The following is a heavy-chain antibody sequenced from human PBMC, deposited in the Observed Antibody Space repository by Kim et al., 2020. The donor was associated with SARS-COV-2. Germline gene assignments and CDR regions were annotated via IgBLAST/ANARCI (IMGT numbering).Heavy chain of an antibody. V-gene: IGHV3-53*04. CDR2: IYSGGST. CDR1: GFTVSSNY. J-gene: IGHJ6*03. Sequence: GGSLRLSCAASGFTVSSNYMSWVRQAPGKGLEWVSVIYSGGSTYYADSVKGRFTISRHNSKNTLYLQMNSLRAEDTAVYYCAREERDYYYYMDVWGKGTTVTVSS. D-gene: IGHD1-1*01. CDR3: AREERDYYYYMDV.